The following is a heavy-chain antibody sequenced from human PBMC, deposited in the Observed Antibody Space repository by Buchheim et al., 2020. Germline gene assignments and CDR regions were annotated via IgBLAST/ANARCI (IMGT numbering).Heavy chain of an antibody. J-gene: IGHJ4*02. CDR2: IHPDGST. CDR3: TRAGACSGERCYIDY. V-gene: IGHV3-66*02. D-gene: IGHD2-15*01. CDR1: GLSVSANY. Sequence: EVQLEDSGGGLVQPGGSLRVSCAASGLSVSANYMIWVRQAPGKGLEWVSTIHPDGSTHYVDSLKGRFTISRDNAKNTVSLQMSSLRTDDTAVYYCTRAGACSGERCYIDYWGQGT.